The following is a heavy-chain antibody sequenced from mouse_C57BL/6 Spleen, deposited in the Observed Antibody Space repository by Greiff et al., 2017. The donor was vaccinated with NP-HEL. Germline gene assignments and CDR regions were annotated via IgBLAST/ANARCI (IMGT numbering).Heavy chain of an antibody. D-gene: IGHD1-1*01. J-gene: IGHJ1*03. V-gene: IGHV5-17*01. CDR1: GFTFSDYG. CDR3: ARPSYGSSYWYFDV. Sequence: EVKVEESGGGLVKPGGSLKLSCAASGFTFSDYGMHWVRQAPEKGLEWVAYISSGSSTIYYADTVKGRFTISRDNAKNTLFLQMTSLRSEDTAMYYCARPSYGSSYWYFDVWGTGTTVTVSS. CDR2: ISSGSSTI.